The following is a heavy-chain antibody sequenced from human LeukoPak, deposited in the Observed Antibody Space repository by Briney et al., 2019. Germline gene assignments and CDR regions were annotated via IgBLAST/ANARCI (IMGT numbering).Heavy chain of an antibody. J-gene: IGHJ6*02. D-gene: IGHD4-17*01. CDR2: INHSGST. CDR1: GGSFSGYY. CDR3: ARWANDYGDYADYYYYGMDV. Sequence: PSETLSLTCAVYGGSFSGYYWSWIRQPPGKGLEWIGEINHSGSTNYNPSLKSRVTISVDTSKNQFSLKLSSVTAADTVVYYCARWANDYGDYADYYYYGMDVWGQGTTVTVSS. V-gene: IGHV4-34*01.